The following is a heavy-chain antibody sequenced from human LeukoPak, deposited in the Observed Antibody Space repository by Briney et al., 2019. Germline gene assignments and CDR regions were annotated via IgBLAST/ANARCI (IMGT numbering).Heavy chain of an antibody. CDR3: ARVTLGDYV. V-gene: IGHV4-59*08. Sequence: PSETLSLTCTVSGGSISSYYWSWIRQPPGKGLEWIGYIYYSGSTNYNPSLKSRVTISVDTSKNQFSLKLSSVTAADTAVYYCARVTLGDYVWGQGTLVTVSS. CDR1: GGSISSYY. CDR2: IYYSGST. J-gene: IGHJ4*02. D-gene: IGHD4-17*01.